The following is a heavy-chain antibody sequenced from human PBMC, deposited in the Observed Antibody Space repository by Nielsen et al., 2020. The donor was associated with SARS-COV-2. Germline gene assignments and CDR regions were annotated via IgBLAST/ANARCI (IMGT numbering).Heavy chain of an antibody. V-gene: IGHV3-23*01. J-gene: IGHJ6*02. CDR3: AKSGRGSSSSFSLYSGMDV. Sequence: GESLKISCAASGFTFSRYAMSWVRQAPGKGLEKGLEWVSVISGNGGSTYYAESVRGRVTISRDNSNNTLYLQMNSLRADDTAVYYCAKSGRGSSSSFSLYSGMDVWGQGTTVTVSS. CDR2: ISGNGGST. CDR1: GFTFSRYA. D-gene: IGHD6-6*01.